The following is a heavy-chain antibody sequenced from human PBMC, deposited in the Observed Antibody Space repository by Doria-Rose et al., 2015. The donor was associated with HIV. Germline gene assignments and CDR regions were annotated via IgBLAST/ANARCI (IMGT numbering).Heavy chain of an antibody. V-gene: IGHV4-30-4*01. D-gene: IGHD3-10*01. J-gene: IGHJ4*02. CDR3: VRARNYGFPHFCDF. CDR1: GDSISSGDSF. Sequence: QVQLQESGPGLVWPSQTLSLTCTVSGDSISSGDSFWSWIRQPPGKGPEWIGYISASRTTSYYPSMRSRLTISLDASKNQFSLNLNSVTAADTAVYYCVRARNYGFPHFCDFWGQGTLVTVSS. CDR2: ISASRTT.